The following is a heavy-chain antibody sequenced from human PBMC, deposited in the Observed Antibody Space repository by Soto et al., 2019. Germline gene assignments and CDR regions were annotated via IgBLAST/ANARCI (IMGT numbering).Heavy chain of an antibody. Sequence: QVQLVQSGAEVKKHGSSVKVSCKASGDTFSTSAISWVRQAPGHGLQWMAGIIPIFGTANYAQKFQGRVTVTADRTTSTAYLEVSNLRSEDTAMYYCARSCSTSSCHIYYYSMDVWGQGTAVTVSS. CDR2: IIPIFGTA. CDR3: ARSCSTSSCHIYYYSMDV. V-gene: IGHV1-69*06. CDR1: GDTFSTSA. J-gene: IGHJ6*02. D-gene: IGHD2-2*01.